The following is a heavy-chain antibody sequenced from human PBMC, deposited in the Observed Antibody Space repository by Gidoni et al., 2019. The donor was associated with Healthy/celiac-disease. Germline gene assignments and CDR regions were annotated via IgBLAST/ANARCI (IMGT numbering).Heavy chain of an antibody. CDR1: GGSISRGSYY. CDR2: IYTSGST. CDR3: ARGVPYSSGWYYFDY. D-gene: IGHD6-19*01. Sequence: QVPLQESGPGLVKPSQTLSLTCTVSGGSISRGSYYWSWIRQPAGKGLEWIGRIYTSGSTNYNPSLKSRVTISVDTSKNQFSLKLSSVTAADTAVYYCARGVPYSSGWYYFDYWGQGTLVTVSS. J-gene: IGHJ4*02. V-gene: IGHV4-61*02.